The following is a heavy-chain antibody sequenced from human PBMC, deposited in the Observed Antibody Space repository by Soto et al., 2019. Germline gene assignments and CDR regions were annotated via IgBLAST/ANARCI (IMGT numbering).Heavy chain of an antibody. Sequence: GGSLRLSCAASGFTFSSYAMSWVRQAPGKGLEWVSAISGSGGSTYYADSVKGRFTISRDNSKNTLYLQMNSLRAEDTAVYYCANAYDILTGYWPYYYYGMDVWGQGTTVTVSS. D-gene: IGHD3-9*01. CDR2: ISGSGGST. CDR1: GFTFSSYA. J-gene: IGHJ6*02. V-gene: IGHV3-23*01. CDR3: ANAYDILTGYWPYYYYGMDV.